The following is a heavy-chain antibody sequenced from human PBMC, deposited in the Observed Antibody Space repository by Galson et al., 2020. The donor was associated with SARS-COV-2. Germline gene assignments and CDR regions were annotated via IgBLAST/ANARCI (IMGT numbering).Heavy chain of an antibody. V-gene: IGHV1-46*01. CDR2: INPNNGNT. J-gene: IGHJ3*02. D-gene: IGHD5-12*01. CDR3: ARVANSAFDFRNDAFDI. Sequence: GESLKISCKASGYTFTSYYMHWVRQAPGQGLEWMGVINPNNGNTDYAQNFRGRVTMTRDTSTSTVYMELSSLRSEDMAVYSCARVANSAFDFRNDAFDIWGQGTMVTVSS. CDR1: GYTFTSYY.